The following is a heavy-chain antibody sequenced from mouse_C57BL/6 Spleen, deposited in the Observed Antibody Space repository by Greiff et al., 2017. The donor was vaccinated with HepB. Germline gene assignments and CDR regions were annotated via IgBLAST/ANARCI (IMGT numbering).Heavy chain of an antibody. D-gene: IGHD1-1*01. CDR1: GFTFSSYA. V-gene: IGHV5-4*03. CDR2: ISDGGSYT. J-gene: IGHJ4*01. CDR3: ARVGDYGSSYAMDY. Sequence: EVKVVESGGGLVKPGGSLKLSCAASGFTFSSYAMSWVRQTPEKRLEWVATISDGGSYTYYPDNVKGRFTISRDNAKNNLYLQMSHLKSEDTAMYYCARVGDYGSSYAMDYWGQGTSVTVSS.